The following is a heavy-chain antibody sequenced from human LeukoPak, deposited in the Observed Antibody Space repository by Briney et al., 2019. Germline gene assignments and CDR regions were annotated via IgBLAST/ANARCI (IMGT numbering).Heavy chain of an antibody. J-gene: IGHJ4*02. D-gene: IGHD6-13*01. CDR3: ARGAAVGQTRDY. Sequence: GASVKVSCMASGYTFTGYYIHCVRQAPGQGLEWMGRTNPNSGDRNYAQKFQGRVTMTRDTSISAAYMELSSLRSDDTAVYYCARGAAVGQTRDYWGQGTLVTVSS. CDR2: TNPNSGDR. CDR1: GYTFTGYY. V-gene: IGHV1-2*06.